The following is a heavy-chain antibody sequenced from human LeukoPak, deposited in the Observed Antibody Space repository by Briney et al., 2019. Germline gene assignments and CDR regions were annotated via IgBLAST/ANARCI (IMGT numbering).Heavy chain of an antibody. CDR2: IIPIFGTA. CDR3: PRAHYYGSGSYRYYFDY. D-gene: IGHD3-10*01. Sequence: ASVKVSCEASGGTFSSYAISGVRQAPGQGLEWMGGIIPIFGTANYAQKFQGRVTITTDESTSTAYMELSTLRSKDSAVYYRPRAHYYGSGSYRYYFDYWGQGTLVTVSS. CDR1: GGTFSSYA. V-gene: IGHV1-69*05. J-gene: IGHJ4*02.